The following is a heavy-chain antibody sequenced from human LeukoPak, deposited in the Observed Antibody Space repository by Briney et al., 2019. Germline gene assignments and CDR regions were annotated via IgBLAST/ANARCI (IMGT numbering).Heavy chain of an antibody. J-gene: IGHJ4*02. Sequence: GSVKVSCKASGYTFTSNGISWVRQAPGKGLEWMGCISAYNGNTNYAHTLKGRVTMTTDKAMSTVYMELKSLRADDTSVYYCARLDYFSSANAYYFDYWGQGTLVTVSS. CDR3: ARLDYFSSANAYYFDY. D-gene: IGHD5-12*01. CDR2: ISAYNGNT. CDR1: GYTFTSNG. V-gene: IGHV1-18*01.